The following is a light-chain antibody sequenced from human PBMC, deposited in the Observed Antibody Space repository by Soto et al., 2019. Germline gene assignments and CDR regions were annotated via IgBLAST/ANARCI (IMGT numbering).Light chain of an antibody. J-gene: IGKJ1*01. CDR3: QQYAGSPWT. V-gene: IGKV3-20*01. CDR2: GAS. CDR1: QTIRSNY. Sequence: ETVLTQSPGTLSLSPGERATLSCRASQTIRSNYLAWYRQTPGQAPRLLIYGASNRATGIADRFSGSGSGTDFTLIISRLEPEDFALYYGQQYAGSPWTFGQGTKVEIK.